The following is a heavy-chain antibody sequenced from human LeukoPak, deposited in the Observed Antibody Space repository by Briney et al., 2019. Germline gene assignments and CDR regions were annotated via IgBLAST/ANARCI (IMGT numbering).Heavy chain of an antibody. CDR2: FDPEDGET. Sequence: ASVKVSCKVSGYTLTELSMHWVRQAPGKGLEWMGGFDPEDGETIYAQKFQGRVTMTEDTPTDTAYMVLSSLRSEDTAVYYCAKGDYYDSSGYYYGVHAFDIWGQGTMVTVSS. CDR1: GYTLTELS. CDR3: AKGDYYDSSGYYYGVHAFDI. J-gene: IGHJ3*02. V-gene: IGHV1-24*01. D-gene: IGHD3-22*01.